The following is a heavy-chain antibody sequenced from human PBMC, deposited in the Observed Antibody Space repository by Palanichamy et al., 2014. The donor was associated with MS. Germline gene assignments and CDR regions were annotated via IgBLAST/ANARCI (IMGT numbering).Heavy chain of an antibody. Sequence: QVQLVESGGGVVQPGGSLRLSCAASRFTFSSYAMHWVRQAPGKGLEWVAFISYGGSNKYYADSVKGRFTISRDNSKNTLYLQMNSLRAEDTAVYYCARDTKQVYGYSSSWTHFFDYWGQGTLVTVSS. D-gene: IGHD6-13*01. CDR3: ARDTKQVYGYSSSWTHFFDY. CDR1: RFTFSSYA. V-gene: IGHV3-30-3*01. J-gene: IGHJ4*02. CDR2: ISYGGSNK.